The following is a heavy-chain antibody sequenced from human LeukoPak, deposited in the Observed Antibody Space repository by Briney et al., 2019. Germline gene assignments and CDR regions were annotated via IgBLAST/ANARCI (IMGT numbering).Heavy chain of an antibody. CDR1: GFTFSSYW. D-gene: IGHD6-13*01. J-gene: IGHJ6*04. Sequence: GGSLRLSRAASGFTFSSYWMSWVRQAPGKGLEWVANIKQDGSEKYYVDSVKGRFTISRDNAKNSLYLQMNSLRAEDTAVYYCARLVEGSSWYQYYYYYYGMDVWGKGTTVTVSS. CDR3: ARLVEGSSWYQYYYYYYGMDV. CDR2: IKQDGSEK. V-gene: IGHV3-7*03.